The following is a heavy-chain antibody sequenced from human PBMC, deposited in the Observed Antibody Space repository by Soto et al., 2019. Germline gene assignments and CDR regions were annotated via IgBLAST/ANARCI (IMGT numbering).Heavy chain of an antibody. CDR1: GYTFTGYY. CDR2: INPNSGGT. D-gene: IGHD2-15*01. Sequence: ASVKVSCKACGYTFTGYYMHWVRQAPGQGREWMGWINPNSGGTSYAQKFQGRVTMTRDTSISTAYMELSRLRSDDTVVYFCARGRGSTEDWFDPWGQGTPVTVSS. J-gene: IGHJ5*02. V-gene: IGHV1-2*02. CDR3: ARGRGSTEDWFDP.